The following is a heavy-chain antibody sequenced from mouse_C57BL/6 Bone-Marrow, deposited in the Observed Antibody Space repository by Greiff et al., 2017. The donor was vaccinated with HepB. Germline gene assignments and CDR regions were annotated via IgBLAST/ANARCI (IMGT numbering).Heavy chain of an antibody. D-gene: IGHD1-2*01. J-gene: IGHJ2*01. Sequence: QVQLKESGAELVRPGASVKLSCKASGYTFTDYYINWVKQRPGQGLEWIARIYPGSGNTYYNEKFKGKATLTAEKSSSTAYMHLSSLTSEDSAVYFCARDYYGLDYWGQGTTLTVSS. CDR3: ARDYYGLDY. CDR2: IYPGSGNT. CDR1: GYTFTDYY. V-gene: IGHV1-76*01.